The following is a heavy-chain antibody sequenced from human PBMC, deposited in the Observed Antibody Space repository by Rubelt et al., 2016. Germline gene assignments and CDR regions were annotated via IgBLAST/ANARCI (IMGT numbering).Heavy chain of an antibody. J-gene: IGHJ4*02. CDR1: GGSFSGYY. CDR3: ARATLAVAGRPTL. Sequence: QVQLQQWGAGLLKPSETLSLTCAVYGGSFSGYYWSWIRQPPGKGLEWIGEINHSGSTNYNPSLKSRVTISVDTSKNQFSLKLRSVTAADTAVYYCARATLAVAGRPTLWGQGTLVTVSS. V-gene: IGHV4-34*01. CDR2: INHSGST. D-gene: IGHD6-19*01.